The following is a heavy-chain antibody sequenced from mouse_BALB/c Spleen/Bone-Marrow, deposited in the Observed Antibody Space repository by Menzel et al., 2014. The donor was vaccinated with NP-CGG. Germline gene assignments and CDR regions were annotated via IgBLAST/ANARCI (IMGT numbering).Heavy chain of an antibody. D-gene: IGHD2-4*01. V-gene: IGHV5-9-3*01. CDR2: ISSGGSYT. J-gene: IGHJ3*01. Sequence: EVHLVESGGGLVKPGGSLKLSCAASGFTFRSDAMYWVRQTPEKRLGWVATISSGGSYTYYPDSVKGRFTISRDNAKNTLYLQMSSLRSEDTAMYYCARKSYYDYDGRPWFAYWGQGTLVAVSA. CDR3: ARKSYYDYDGRPWFAY. CDR1: GFTFRSDA.